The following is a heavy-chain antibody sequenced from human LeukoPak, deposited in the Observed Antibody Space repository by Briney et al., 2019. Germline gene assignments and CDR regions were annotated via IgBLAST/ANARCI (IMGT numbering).Heavy chain of an antibody. V-gene: IGHV4-4*07. CDR3: AREDGDY. CDR2: IYSSGST. CDR1: GASISAFH. Sequence: SETLSLTCTVSGASISAFHWTWFRQPAGKGLEWIGLIYSSGSTLFNPSLKSRVAMSVDLTKNQLSLKLTSVTAADTAMYYCAREDGDYWGRGTLVTVSS. J-gene: IGHJ4*02.